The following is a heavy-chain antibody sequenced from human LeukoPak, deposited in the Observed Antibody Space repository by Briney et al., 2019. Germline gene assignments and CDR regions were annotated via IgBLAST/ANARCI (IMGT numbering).Heavy chain of an antibody. Sequence: GASVNVSCKASGYTFTGYYMHWVRQAPGQGLEWMGRINPNSGGTNYAQKFQGRVTMTRDTSISTAYMELSRLRSDDTAVYYCARDSNPGIAVAGMNYWGQGTLVTVSS. CDR1: GYTFTGYY. V-gene: IGHV1-2*06. J-gene: IGHJ4*02. CDR3: ARDSNPGIAVAGMNY. CDR2: INPNSGGT. D-gene: IGHD6-19*01.